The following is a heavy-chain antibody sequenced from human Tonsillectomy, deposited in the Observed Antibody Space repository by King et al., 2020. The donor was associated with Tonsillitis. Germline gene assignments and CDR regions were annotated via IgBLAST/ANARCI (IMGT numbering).Heavy chain of an antibody. V-gene: IGHV1-2*02. CDR2: INPNSGGT. J-gene: IGHJ6*02. CDR1: GYTFTGYY. D-gene: IGHD4-17*01. Sequence: QLVQSGAEVKKPGASVKVSCKASGYTFTGYYMHWVRQAPGQGLEWMGWINPNSGGTNYAQKFQGRVTMTRDTSISPAYMELSRLRSDDTAVYYCASRPTKTTTVTDYGMDVWGQGTTVTVSS. CDR3: ASRPTKTTTVTDYGMDV.